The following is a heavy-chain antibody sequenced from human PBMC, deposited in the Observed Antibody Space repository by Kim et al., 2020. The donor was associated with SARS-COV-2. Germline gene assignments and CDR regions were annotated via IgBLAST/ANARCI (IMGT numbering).Heavy chain of an antibody. CDR2: LDSTGDKI. J-gene: IGHJ4*02. Sequence: GGSLRLSCAASGFPFSAYSMSWGRQAPGGGLEWVSSLDSTGDKIYYADSVRGRFTNSRDNAKNALYLQMDSLRAEDTALYYCTRLLNGHFNHWGPGVLVSVSS. CDR1: GFPFSAYS. V-gene: IGHV3-21*06. D-gene: IGHD2-8*01. CDR3: TRLLNGHFNH.